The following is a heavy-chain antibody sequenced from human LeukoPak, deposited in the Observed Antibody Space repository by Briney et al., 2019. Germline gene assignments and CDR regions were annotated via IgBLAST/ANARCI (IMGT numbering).Heavy chain of an antibody. V-gene: IGHV4-4*07. CDR1: GGSIRSYY. CDR2: IYTSGST. Sequence: PSETLSLTCTVSGGSIRSYYWSWIRRPAGKGLEWIGRIYTSGSTNYNPSLKSRLTMSVDTSKNQFSLKLSSVTAADTAVYYCARGYSSGWYDYWGQGTLVTVSS. CDR3: ARGYSSGWYDY. J-gene: IGHJ4*02. D-gene: IGHD6-19*01.